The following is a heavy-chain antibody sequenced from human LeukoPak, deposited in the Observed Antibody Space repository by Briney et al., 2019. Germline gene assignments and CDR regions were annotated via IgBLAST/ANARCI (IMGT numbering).Heavy chain of an antibody. D-gene: IGHD2-8*01. J-gene: IGHJ6*02. CDR3: ARARGWSQYYYYGMDV. Sequence: PSETLSLTCAVYGGSFSGYYWSWIRQPPGKGLEWIGEINHSGSTNYNPSLKSRVTISVDTSKNQFSLKLSSVTAADTAVYYCARARGWSQYYYYGMDVWGQGTTVNVSS. CDR2: INHSGST. V-gene: IGHV4-34*01. CDR1: GGSFSGYY.